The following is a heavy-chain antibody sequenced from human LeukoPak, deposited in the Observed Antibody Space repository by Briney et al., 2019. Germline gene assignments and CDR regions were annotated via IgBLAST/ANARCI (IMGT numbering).Heavy chain of an antibody. J-gene: IGHJ4*02. CDR1: GFTFSSYE. V-gene: IGHV3-48*03. CDR2: ISSSGSTI. D-gene: IGHD6-19*01. CDR3: ATDPPSGAGRDY. Sequence: GGSLRLSCAASGFTFSSYEMNWVRQAPGKGLEWVSYISSSGSTIYYADSVKGRLTISRDNAKNSLYLQMNSLRAEDTAVYYCATDPPSGAGRDYWGQGTLVTVSS.